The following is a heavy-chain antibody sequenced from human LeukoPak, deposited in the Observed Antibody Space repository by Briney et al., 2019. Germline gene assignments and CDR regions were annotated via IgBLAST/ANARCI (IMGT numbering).Heavy chain of an antibody. D-gene: IGHD1-7*01. V-gene: IGHV3-11*06. CDR2: ISGGSGYT. CDR3: TRAKVITVTTSIDY. J-gene: IGHJ4*02. Sequence: PGGSLRLSCAASGFTFSDYSMTLLSQAPGKGLEWVSYISGGSGYTNYADSVKGRFTISRDNAKNSLYLQMNSLRAEDTAVYYCTRAKVITVTTSIDYWGQGTLVTVSS. CDR1: GFTFSDYS.